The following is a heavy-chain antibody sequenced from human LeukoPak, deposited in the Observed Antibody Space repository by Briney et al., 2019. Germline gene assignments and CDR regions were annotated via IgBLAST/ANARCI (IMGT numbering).Heavy chain of an antibody. V-gene: IGHV1-18*01. CDR1: GYTFTNYG. CDR3: ARGTDYCVSTTCYAANFDY. D-gene: IGHD2-2*01. CDR2: ISAYNGNT. J-gene: IGHJ4*02. Sequence: ASVKVSCKASGYTFTNYGLTWVRQAPGQGLEWMGWISAYNGNTNYAQKLQGRVTMTTETSTRTAYMELRSLTSDDTAVYYCARGTDYCVSTTCYAANFDYWGQGTRVTVSS.